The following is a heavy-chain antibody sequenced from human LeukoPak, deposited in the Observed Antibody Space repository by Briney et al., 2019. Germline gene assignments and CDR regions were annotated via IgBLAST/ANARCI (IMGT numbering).Heavy chain of an antibody. CDR1: GYTFTGYY. CDR3: ASAPPLVPAAIGRFDT. D-gene: IGHD2-2*02. J-gene: IGHJ5*02. V-gene: IGHV1-2*02. CDR2: INPNSGGT. Sequence: ASVKVSCKASGYTFTGYYMHWVRQAPGQGLEWMGWINPNSGGTNYAQKFQGRVTMTRDTSISTASMELSRLRSDDTAVYYCASAPPLVPAAIGRFDTWGQGTLVTVSS.